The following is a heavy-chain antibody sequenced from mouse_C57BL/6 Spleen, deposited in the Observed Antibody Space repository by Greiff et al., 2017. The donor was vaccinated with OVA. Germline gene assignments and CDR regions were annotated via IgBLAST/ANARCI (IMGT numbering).Heavy chain of an antibody. D-gene: IGHD1-1*01. CDR2: IWRGGST. V-gene: IGHV2-5*01. CDR1: GFSLTSYG. J-gene: IGHJ4*01. Sequence: QVQLKESGPGLVQPSQSLYITCTVSGFSLTSYGVHWVRQSPGTGLEWLGVIWRGGSTDYNAAFLSRLSITNDNSKSQVFFKMNSLQADDTAIYYCAKTSTVRAMDYWGQGTSVTGSS. CDR3: AKTSTVRAMDY.